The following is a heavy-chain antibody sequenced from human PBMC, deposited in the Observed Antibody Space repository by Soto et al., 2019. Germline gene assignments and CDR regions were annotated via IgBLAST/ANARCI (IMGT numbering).Heavy chain of an antibody. CDR1: EFSFTNAW. J-gene: IGHJ6*02. CDR3: STEIGLYGLDF. D-gene: IGHD3-10*01. V-gene: IGHV3-15*01. CDR2: IKSKTDGGTT. Sequence: EVQLVESGGGLVKPGGSLRLSCAASEFSFTNAWMTWVRQAPGKGLEWLGRIKSKTDGGTTDYAAPVKGRFTISRDDSHNTLYLQMNSLRTEDTALYYCSTEIGLYGLDFWGQGTTVTVSS.